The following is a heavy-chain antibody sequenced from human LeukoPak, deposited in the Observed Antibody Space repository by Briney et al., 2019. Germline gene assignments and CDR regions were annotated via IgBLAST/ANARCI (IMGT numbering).Heavy chain of an antibody. CDR1: GYTLTELS. D-gene: IGHD1-26*01. CDR3: ATLGLHDSIHIYSGSYYWKAFDI. V-gene: IGHV1-24*01. Sequence: ASVKVSCKVSGYTLTELSMHWVRQAPGKGLEWMGGFDPEDGETIYAQKFQGRVTMTEDTSTDTAYMELSSLRSEDTAVYYCATLGLHDSIHIYSGSYYWKAFDIWGQGTMATVSS. J-gene: IGHJ3*02. CDR2: FDPEDGET.